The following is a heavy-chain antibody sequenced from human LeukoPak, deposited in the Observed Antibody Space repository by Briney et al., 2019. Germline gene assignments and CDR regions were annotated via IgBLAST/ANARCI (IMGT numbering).Heavy chain of an antibody. CDR2: ISGSGGST. D-gene: IGHD2-2*01. Sequence: GGSLRLSCAASGFTFSSYAMSWVRQAPGKGLEWVSAISGSGGSTYYADSVKGRFTISRDNSKNTLYLQMNSLRAEDTAVYYCAKSSPGIVVVPAATHFDYWGQGTLVTVSS. V-gene: IGHV3-23*01. CDR1: GFTFSSYA. J-gene: IGHJ4*02. CDR3: AKSSPGIVVVPAATHFDY.